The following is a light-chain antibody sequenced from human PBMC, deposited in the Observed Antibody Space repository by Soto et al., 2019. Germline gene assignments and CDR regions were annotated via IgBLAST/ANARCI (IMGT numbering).Light chain of an antibody. J-gene: IGKJ2*01. V-gene: IGKV1-5*01. CDR1: QSISSW. Sequence: DIQMTQSPSTLSASVGDRVTITCRASQSISSWLAWYQQKPGKAPKLLIFDASSLESGVPSRFSGSGTGTEFTFTISSLQPDDFATYYCQQYKSYSVWTFGQGTKLEIK. CDR2: DAS. CDR3: QQYKSYSVWT.